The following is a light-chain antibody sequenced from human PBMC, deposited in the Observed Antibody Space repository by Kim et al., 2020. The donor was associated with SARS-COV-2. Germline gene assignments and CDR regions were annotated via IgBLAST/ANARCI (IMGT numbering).Light chain of an antibody. J-gene: IGLJ2*01. Sequence: PEQRVTISCSGSSSNIGSNYVYWYQQLPGTAPKLLIYSNDQRPSGVPDRFSGSKSGTSASLAISGLRSEDGADYYCAAWDDSLSVLFGGGTKLTVL. CDR1: SSNIGSNY. CDR2: SND. V-gene: IGLV1-47*02. CDR3: AAWDDSLSVL.